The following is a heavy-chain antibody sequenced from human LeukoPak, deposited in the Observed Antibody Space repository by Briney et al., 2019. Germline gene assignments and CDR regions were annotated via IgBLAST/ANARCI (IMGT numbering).Heavy chain of an antibody. J-gene: IGHJ6*03. CDR3: AKSWQQLVYSYYYMDV. V-gene: IGHV3-23*01. CDR1: GFTFSSHG. D-gene: IGHD6-13*01. Sequence: PGGSLRLSCAASGFTFSSHGMNWVRQAPGKGLEWVSGITGSGGNRYYADSVKGRFTISRDNSKNTLYLQMNSLRADDTAVYYCAKSWQQLVYSYYYMDVWGKGTTVTVSS. CDR2: ITGSGGNR.